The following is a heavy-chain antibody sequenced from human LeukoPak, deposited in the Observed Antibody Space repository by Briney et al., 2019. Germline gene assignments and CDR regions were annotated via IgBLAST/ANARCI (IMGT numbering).Heavy chain of an antibody. J-gene: IGHJ6*03. V-gene: IGHV4-38-2*02. D-gene: IGHD3-10*01. CDR2: IYTSGST. Sequence: SETLSLTCTVSGYFISSSYYWGWIRQPPGKGLEWIGSIYTSGSTNYNPSLKSRVTMSVDTSKNQFSLKLSSVTAADTAVYYCARGVTMVRGHYYMDVWGKGTTVTISS. CDR1: GYFISSSYY. CDR3: ARGVTMVRGHYYMDV.